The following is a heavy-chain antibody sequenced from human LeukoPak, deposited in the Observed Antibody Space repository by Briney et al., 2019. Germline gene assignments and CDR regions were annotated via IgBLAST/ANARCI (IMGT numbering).Heavy chain of an antibody. Sequence: GESLKISCKGSGYSFTSYWIAWVRQMPGKGLEWMGIIYPGDSDTRYSPSFPGQVTISVDKSVSAAYLQWSSLKASDTAMYYCASPPTRECSSISCPLSYWGQGTLVTVSS. CDR1: GYSFTSYW. CDR2: IYPGDSDT. D-gene: IGHD2-2*01. V-gene: IGHV5-51*01. CDR3: ASPPTRECSSISCPLSY. J-gene: IGHJ4*02.